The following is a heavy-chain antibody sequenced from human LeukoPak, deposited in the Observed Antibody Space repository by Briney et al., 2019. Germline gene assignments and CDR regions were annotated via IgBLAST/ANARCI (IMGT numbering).Heavy chain of an antibody. CDR1: GGSISTYY. V-gene: IGHV4-59*08. J-gene: IGHJ3*02. CDR2: VYSSGHT. Sequence: SETLSLTCTVSGGSISTYYWSWIRQPPGKGLEWIAYVYSSGHTNYNPSLKGRVTISVDTSKNQFSLKVNSVTAADTAVYYCARHPFSDGFDIWGQGTMVTVSS. CDR3: ARHPFSDGFDI.